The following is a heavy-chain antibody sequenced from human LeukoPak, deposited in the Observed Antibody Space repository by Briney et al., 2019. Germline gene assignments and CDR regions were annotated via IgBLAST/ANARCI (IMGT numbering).Heavy chain of an antibody. J-gene: IGHJ4*02. D-gene: IGHD6-13*01. CDR1: GYTFTSYG. Sequence: ASVKVSCKASGYTFTSYGISWVRQAPGQGLEWMGWISAHNGNTNYAQKLQGRVTMTTDTSTSTAYMELRSLRSDDTAVYYCARATQYYSSTDYWGQGTLVTVSS. CDR2: ISAHNGNT. CDR3: ARATQYYSSTDY. V-gene: IGHV1-18*01.